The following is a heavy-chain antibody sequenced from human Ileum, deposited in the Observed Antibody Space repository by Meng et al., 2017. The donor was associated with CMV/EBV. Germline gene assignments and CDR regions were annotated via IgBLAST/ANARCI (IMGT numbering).Heavy chain of an antibody. V-gene: IGHV4-38-2*02. Sequence: SETLSLTCTVSGYSISSGYYWGWIRQPPGKGLEWIGSIYHSGSTYYNPSLKSRVTISVDTSKNQFSLKLSSVTAADTAVYYCARVAVTNSKLTRYNWFDPWGQGTLVTVSS. CDR3: ARVAVTNSKLTRYNWFDP. CDR2: IYHSGST. D-gene: IGHD4-11*01. CDR1: GYSISSGYY. J-gene: IGHJ5*02.